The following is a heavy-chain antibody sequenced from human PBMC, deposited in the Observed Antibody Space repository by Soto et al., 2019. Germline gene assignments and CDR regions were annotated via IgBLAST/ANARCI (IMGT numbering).Heavy chain of an antibody. Sequence: SETLSLTCTVSGGSISSYYWSWIRQPPGKGLEWIGYIYYSGSTNYNPSLKSRVTISVDTSKNQFSLKLSSVTAADTAVYYCARSTTVTTNDYWGQGTLVTVSS. V-gene: IGHV4-59*08. J-gene: IGHJ4*02. CDR3: ARSTTVTTNDY. CDR2: IYYSGST. D-gene: IGHD4-4*01. CDR1: GGSISSYY.